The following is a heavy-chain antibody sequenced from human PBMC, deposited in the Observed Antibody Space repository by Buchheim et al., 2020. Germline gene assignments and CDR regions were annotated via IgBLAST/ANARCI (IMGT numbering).Heavy chain of an antibody. CDR2: ISSGGSTR. V-gene: IGHV3-48*03. Sequence: EVQLVESGGGLVQPGGSLRLSCAASGFTFSSYEMNWVRQAPGKGLEWVSYISSGGSTRYYADSVKGRITISRDNAKKSLYLQMSSLRAEDTAVYFCARNNWNQYYFDYWGQGTL. CDR3: ARNNWNQYYFDY. D-gene: IGHD1-20*01. CDR1: GFTFSSYE. J-gene: IGHJ4*02.